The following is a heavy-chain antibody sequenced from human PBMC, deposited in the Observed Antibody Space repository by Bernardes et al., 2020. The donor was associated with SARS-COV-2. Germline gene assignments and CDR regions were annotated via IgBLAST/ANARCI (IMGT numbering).Heavy chain of an antibody. Sequence: AGSLRLSCVASGFSFSSYDMHWVRQATGKGLEWVATIGTAGDTYYPGSVKGRFTISRENAKNSLYLQMNSLRAGDTAVYYCARGKYSSGWGGGHWFDPWGQGTLVTVSS. CDR2: IGTAGDT. CDR3: ARGKYSSGWGGGHWFDP. D-gene: IGHD6-19*01. V-gene: IGHV3-13*01. CDR1: GFSFSSYD. J-gene: IGHJ5*02.